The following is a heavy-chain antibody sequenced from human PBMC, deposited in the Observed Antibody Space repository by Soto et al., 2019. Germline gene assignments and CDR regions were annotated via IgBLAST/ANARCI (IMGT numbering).Heavy chain of an antibody. V-gene: IGHV1-2*02. CDR1: GYTFTGYY. D-gene: IGHD1-26*01. J-gene: IGHJ4*02. CDR3: AKHSPLAY. CDR2: INPNSGDT. Sequence: GASVKVSCKASGYTFTGYYMHWVRRAPGQGLEWMGWINPNSGDTNYAQKFQGRVTMTGDTSISTAYMELSSLTSDDTGVYYCAKHSPLAYWGQGTRVTVSS.